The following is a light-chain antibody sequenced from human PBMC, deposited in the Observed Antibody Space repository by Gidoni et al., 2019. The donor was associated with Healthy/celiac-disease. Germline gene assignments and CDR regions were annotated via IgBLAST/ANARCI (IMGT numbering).Light chain of an antibody. J-gene: IGKJ5*01. CDR1: QSVSSSY. CDR3: QQYGSSIT. V-gene: IGKV3-20*01. CDR2: GAS. Sequence: EIVLTQSPGTLSLSPGERATLSCRASQSVSSSYLAWYQQKPGQAPRLRIYGASSRATGIPDRFSGSGSGTDVTLTISRLEPEDFAVYYCQQYGSSITFGQGTRLEIK.